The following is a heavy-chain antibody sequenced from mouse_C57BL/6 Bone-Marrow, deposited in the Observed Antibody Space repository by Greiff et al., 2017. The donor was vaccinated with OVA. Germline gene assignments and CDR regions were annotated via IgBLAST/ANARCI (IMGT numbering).Heavy chain of an antibody. J-gene: IGHJ1*03. CDR3: AREGSAGAYWYFDV. CDR2: IDPSDSYT. D-gene: IGHD1-2*01. CDR1: GYTFTSYW. V-gene: IGHV1-50*01. Sequence: VQLQQSGAELVKPGASVKLSCKASGYTFTSYWMQWVKQRPGQGLEWIGEIDPSDSYTNYNQKFKGKATLTVDTSSSTAYMQLSSLTSEDSAVYYCAREGSAGAYWYFDVWGTGTTVTVSA.